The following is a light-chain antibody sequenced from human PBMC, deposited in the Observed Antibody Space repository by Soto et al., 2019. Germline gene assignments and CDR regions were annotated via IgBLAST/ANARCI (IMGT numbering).Light chain of an antibody. CDR1: QSISSW. J-gene: IGKJ1*01. Sequence: DIQTTQSPSTLSASVGDRVTITCRASQSISSWLAWYQQKPGKAPKLLIYKASTLKSGVPSRFSGSGSGTEFTLTISSLQPDDFATYYCQQYNSYWTFGQGTKVEIK. V-gene: IGKV1-5*03. CDR2: KAS. CDR3: QQYNSYWT.